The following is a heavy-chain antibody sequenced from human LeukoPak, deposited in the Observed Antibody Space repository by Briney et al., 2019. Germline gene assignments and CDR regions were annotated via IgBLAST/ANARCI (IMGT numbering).Heavy chain of an antibody. CDR3: ARDATPRRLLYYFDY. Sequence: PGGSLRLSCAASGFTFNSYGMHWVRQAPGKGLEWVAVISYDGSNKYHADSVKGRFTISRDNSKNTLYLQMNSLRAEDTAVYYCARDATPRRLLYYFDYWGQGTLVTVSS. CDR2: ISYDGSNK. J-gene: IGHJ4*02. V-gene: IGHV3-30*03. D-gene: IGHD2-15*01. CDR1: GFTFNSYG.